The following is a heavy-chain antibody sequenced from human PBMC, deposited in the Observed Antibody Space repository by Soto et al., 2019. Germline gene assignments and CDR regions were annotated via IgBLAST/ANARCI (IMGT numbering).Heavy chain of an antibody. CDR1: GYTLTELS. V-gene: IGHV1-24*01. J-gene: IGHJ4*02. CDR3: ASKTRGPGDY. D-gene: IGHD3-10*01. CDR2: FDPDDGKT. Sequence: ASVKVSCKVSGYTLTELSMHWVRQAPGKGLEWMGRFDPDDGKTIYAQKFQGRVTITADKSTSTAYMELSSLRSEDTAVYYCASKTRGPGDYWGQGTLVTVSS.